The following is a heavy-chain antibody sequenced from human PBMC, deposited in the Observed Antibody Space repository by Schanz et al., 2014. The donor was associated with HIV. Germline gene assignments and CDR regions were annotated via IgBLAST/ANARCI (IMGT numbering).Heavy chain of an antibody. Sequence: EVQLVESGGGLVQPGGSQRLSCAASGFTFSNYWMNRVRQAPGKGLVWVSRINGDGSTTSYADSVKGRFTISRDNAKNTLYLQLNSLRAEDTAVYYCARPTGAQYFDLWGRGTLVTVSS. CDR1: GFTFSNYW. CDR3: ARPTGAQYFDL. V-gene: IGHV3-74*01. CDR2: INGDGSTT. J-gene: IGHJ2*01. D-gene: IGHD7-27*01.